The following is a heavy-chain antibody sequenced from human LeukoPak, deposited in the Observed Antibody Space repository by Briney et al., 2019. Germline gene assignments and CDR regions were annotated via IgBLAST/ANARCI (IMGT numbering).Heavy chain of an antibody. J-gene: IGHJ4*02. D-gene: IGHD3-22*01. CDR3: ARTRYYYDSSGYYYVPFDY. Sequence: ASVKVSCKASGYTFTGHYMHWVRQAPGQGLEWMGWINPNSGGTNYAQKFQGRVTMTRDTSISTAYMELSRLRSDDTAVYYCARTRYYYDSSGYYYVPFDYWGQGTLVTVSS. CDR2: INPNSGGT. V-gene: IGHV1-2*02. CDR1: GYTFTGHY.